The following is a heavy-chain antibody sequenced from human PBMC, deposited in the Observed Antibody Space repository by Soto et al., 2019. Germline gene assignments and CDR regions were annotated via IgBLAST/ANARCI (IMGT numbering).Heavy chain of an antibody. CDR2: IYYSGST. CDR3: AGDFSYQSSCYYGMDV. CDR1: GGSVSSGSYY. D-gene: IGHD2-2*01. J-gene: IGHJ6*02. V-gene: IGHV4-61*01. Sequence: SSETLSLTCTVSGGSVSSGSYYWSWIRQPPGEGLEWIGYIYYSGSTTYNPSLQSRVIISVDTSKNQFSLKLSSVTAADTAVYYCAGDFSYQSSCYYGMDVWGQGTTVTVSS.